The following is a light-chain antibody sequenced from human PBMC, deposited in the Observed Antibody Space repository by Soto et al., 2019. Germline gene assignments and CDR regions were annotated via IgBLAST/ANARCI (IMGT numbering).Light chain of an antibody. J-gene: IGKJ1*01. CDR3: QQYNTYWT. Sequence: DIQMTQSPSILSASVGDRVTITCRASQSVSFWLAWYQQKPGKAPKLLIYKASNLESGVPSRFSGGGFGTEFTLTISSLQPDDFATYYCQQYNTYWTFGQGTKVDIK. CDR2: KAS. CDR1: QSVSFW. V-gene: IGKV1-5*03.